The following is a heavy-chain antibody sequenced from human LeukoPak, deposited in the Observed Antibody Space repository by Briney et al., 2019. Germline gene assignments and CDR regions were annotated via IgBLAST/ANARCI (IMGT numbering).Heavy chain of an antibody. CDR3: AKAITGSSDFDF. V-gene: IGHV3-23*01. CDR2: ISRSGGSK. Sequence: GGSLRLSCAASGFTFSSYGMSWVRQAPGKGLEWVADISRSGGSKYYADSVKGRFTISRDNSKNTLYLQMNSLRAEDTAVYYCAKAITGSSDFDFWGQGTLVTVSS. D-gene: IGHD1-14*01. CDR1: GFTFSSYG. J-gene: IGHJ4*02.